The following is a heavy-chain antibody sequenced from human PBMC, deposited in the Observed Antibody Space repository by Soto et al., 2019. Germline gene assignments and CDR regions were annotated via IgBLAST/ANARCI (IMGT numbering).Heavy chain of an antibody. J-gene: IGHJ6*02. Sequence: QVQLVQSGAEVKKPGSSVKVSCKASGGTFSSYAISWVRQAPGQGLEWMGGIIPIFGTADYAQKFQGRVTITADESTSTAYMELSTQRSEDTAVYYCASHGGSSPEGRYYYGMDVWGQGTTVTVSS. CDR2: IIPIFGTA. V-gene: IGHV1-69*12. CDR3: ASHGGSSPEGRYYYGMDV. D-gene: IGHD1-26*01. CDR1: GGTFSSYA.